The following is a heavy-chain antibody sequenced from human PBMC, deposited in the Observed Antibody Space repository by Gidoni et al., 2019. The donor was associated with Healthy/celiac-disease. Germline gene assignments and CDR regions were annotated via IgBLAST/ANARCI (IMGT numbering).Heavy chain of an antibody. J-gene: IGHJ5*02. CDR1: GGSISSSSYY. V-gene: IGHV4-39*01. Sequence: TLSLTCTVSGGSISSSSYYWGWIRQPPGKGLEWIGSIYYSGSTYYNPSLKSRVTISVDTSKNQFSLKLSSVTAADTAVYYCARHTVFGDYVGWFDPWGQGTLVTVSS. CDR3: ARHTVFGDYVGWFDP. D-gene: IGHD4-17*01. CDR2: IYYSGST.